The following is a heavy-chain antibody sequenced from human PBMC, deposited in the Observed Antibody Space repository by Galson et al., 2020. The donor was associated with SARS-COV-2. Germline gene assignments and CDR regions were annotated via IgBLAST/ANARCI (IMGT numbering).Heavy chain of an antibody. J-gene: IGHJ5*02. CDR1: GYTLTELS. CDR3: ATAPPFIAAAGTWFDP. V-gene: IGHV1-24*01. D-gene: IGHD6-13*01. CDR2: FDPEDGET. Sequence: ASVKVSCKVSGYTLTELSMHWVRQAPGKGLEWMGGFDPEDGETIYAQKFPGRVTMTEDTSTDTAYMELSSLRSEDTAVYYCATAPPFIAAAGTWFDPWGQGTLVTVSS.